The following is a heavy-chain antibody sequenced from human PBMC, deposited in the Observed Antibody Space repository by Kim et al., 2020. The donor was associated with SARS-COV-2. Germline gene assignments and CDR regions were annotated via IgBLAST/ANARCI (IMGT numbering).Heavy chain of an antibody. CDR2: ISSSSSYT. CDR3: ARGDIVVVPAATPSNYY. Sequence: GGSLRLSCAASGFTFSSYSMNWVRQAPGKGLEWVSSISSSSSYTYYADSVKGRFTISRDNAKNSLYLQMNSLRAEDTAVYYCARGDIVVVPAATPSNYY. V-gene: IGHV3-21*01. D-gene: IGHD2-2*01. J-gene: IGHJ6*01. CDR1: GFTFSSYS.